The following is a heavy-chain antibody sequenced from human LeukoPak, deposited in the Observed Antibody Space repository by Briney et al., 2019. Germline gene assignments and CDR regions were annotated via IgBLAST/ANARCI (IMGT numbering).Heavy chain of an antibody. CDR3: ARPYSSGWYDRFFDY. V-gene: IGHV4-34*01. Sequence: TSETLSLTCAVYGGSFSGYYWSWIRQPPGKGLEWIGEINHSGSTNYNPSLKSRVTISVDTSKNQFSLKLSSVTAADTAVYYCARPYSSGWYDRFFDYWGQGTLVTVSS. CDR2: INHSGST. CDR1: GGSFSGYY. J-gene: IGHJ4*02. D-gene: IGHD6-19*01.